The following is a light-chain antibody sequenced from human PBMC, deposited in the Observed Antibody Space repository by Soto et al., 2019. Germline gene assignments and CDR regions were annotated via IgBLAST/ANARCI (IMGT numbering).Light chain of an antibody. CDR1: QSVSSNY. V-gene: IGKV3-20*01. CDR2: GAS. J-gene: IGKJ4*01. Sequence: EVVLTQSPGTLSLSPGDRATLSCRASQSVSSNYLAWFQQKPGQAPRLLIYGASTRATGIPDRFSGSGSGADFTLTISGLEPEDFGLYYCQQYGVTPPNTFGGGTKVEV. CDR3: QQYGVTPPNT.